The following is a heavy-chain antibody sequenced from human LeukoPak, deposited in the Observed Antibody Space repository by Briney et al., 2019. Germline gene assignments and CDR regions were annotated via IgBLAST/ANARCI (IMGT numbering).Heavy chain of an antibody. CDR2: ISGSGNSI. Sequence: GGSLRVSCAGSGFAFIDYYMTWIRQARGRGLEFISYISGSGNSIVYADSVKGRFTISRDNAKNPLYLQMNSLRDEDTAVYYCAREPRLAVYWGQGTLVTVSS. CDR3: AREPRLAVY. V-gene: IGHV3-11*01. D-gene: IGHD6-19*01. J-gene: IGHJ4*02. CDR1: GFAFIDYY.